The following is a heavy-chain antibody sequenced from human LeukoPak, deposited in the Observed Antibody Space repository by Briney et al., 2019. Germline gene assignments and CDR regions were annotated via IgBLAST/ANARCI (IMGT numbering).Heavy chain of an antibody. CDR3: ARDSLGYSGYDTKNYYYYYGMDV. Sequence: GGSLRLSCAASGFTFSSYAMHWVRQAPGKGLEWVAVISYDGSNKYYADSVKGRFTISRDNSKNTLYLQMNILRAEDTAVYYCARDSLGYSGYDTKNYYYYYGMDVWGQGTTVTVSS. D-gene: IGHD5-12*01. CDR2: ISYDGSNK. CDR1: GFTFSSYA. V-gene: IGHV3-30*04. J-gene: IGHJ6*02.